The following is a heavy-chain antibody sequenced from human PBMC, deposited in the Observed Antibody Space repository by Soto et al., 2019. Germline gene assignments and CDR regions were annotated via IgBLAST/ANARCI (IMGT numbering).Heavy chain of an antibody. Sequence: PSETLSLTCAVYGGSFSGYYWSWIRQPPGKGLEWIGEINHSGSTNYNPSLKSRVTISIDTSKNQFSLKLNSVTVADTAIYYCVGTGTTDDYWGRGTLVTVSS. J-gene: IGHJ4*02. CDR2: INHSGST. V-gene: IGHV4-34*01. D-gene: IGHD1-1*01. CDR1: GGSFSGYY. CDR3: VGTGTTDDY.